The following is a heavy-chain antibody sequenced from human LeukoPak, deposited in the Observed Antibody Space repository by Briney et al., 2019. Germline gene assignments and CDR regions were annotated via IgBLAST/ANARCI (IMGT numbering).Heavy chain of an antibody. CDR1: RCTLSTSGVG. V-gene: IGHV2-5*02. Sequence: SGPTLVKRTQTLTLTCTYSRCTLSTSGVGVDWIRHPPRTAMDNLAPTFWEDDNLQSPSPKSKLTITKDTSKNPVVLPITNMDPVYTGAYYCVHSRCVDHVGRFACWVQGTLVSVSS. D-gene: IGHD1-14*01. CDR2: TFWEDDN. CDR3: VHSRCVDHVGRFAC. J-gene: IGHJ4*01.